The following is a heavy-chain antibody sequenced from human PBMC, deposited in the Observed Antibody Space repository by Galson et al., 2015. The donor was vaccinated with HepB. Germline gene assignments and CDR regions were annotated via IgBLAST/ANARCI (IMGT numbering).Heavy chain of an antibody. CDR1: GFTFSSYG. V-gene: IGHV3-30*18. Sequence: SLRLSCAASGFTFSSYGMHWVRQAPGKGLEWVAVISYDGSNKYYADSVKGRFTISRDNSKNTLYLQMNSLRAEDTAVYYCEKAMLLNYDFWSGYSSPFDYWGLGTLVTVSS. D-gene: IGHD3-3*01. J-gene: IGHJ4*02. CDR2: ISYDGSNK. CDR3: EKAMLLNYDFWSGYSSPFDY.